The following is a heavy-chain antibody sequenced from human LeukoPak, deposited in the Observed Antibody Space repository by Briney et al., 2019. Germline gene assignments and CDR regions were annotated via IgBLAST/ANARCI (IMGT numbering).Heavy chain of an antibody. CDR1: GFTFSSYA. D-gene: IGHD1-26*01. CDR3: AKRFIVSGSTGFDY. V-gene: IGHV3-23*01. J-gene: IGHJ4*02. CDR2: ISGSGANT. Sequence: PGGSLRLSCAASGFTFSSYAMSWVRQAPGKGLEWVSAISGSGANTYYADSVKGRFTISRDNSKNTLYLQMNSLRAEDTAVYYCAKRFIVSGSTGFDYWGQGTLVTVSS.